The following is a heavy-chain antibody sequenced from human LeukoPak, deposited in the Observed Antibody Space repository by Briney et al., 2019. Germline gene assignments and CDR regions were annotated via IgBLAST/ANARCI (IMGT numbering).Heavy chain of an antibody. V-gene: IGHV1-18*01. CDR3: ARGLTYRLWPKGNWFDP. J-gene: IGHJ5*02. Sequence: AASVKVSCKASGYTFTSYGISWVRQAPGQGLEWMGWISAYNGNTNYAQKLQGRVTMTTDTSTSTAYMELRGLRSDDTAVYYCARGLTYRLWPKGNWFDPWGQGTLVTVSS. CDR1: GYTFTSYG. CDR2: ISAYNGNT. D-gene: IGHD5-18*01.